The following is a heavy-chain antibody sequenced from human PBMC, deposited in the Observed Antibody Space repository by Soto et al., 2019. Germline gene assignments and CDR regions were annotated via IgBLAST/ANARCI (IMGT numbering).Heavy chain of an antibody. Sequence: QVQLVESGGGVVQPGTSLRLSCAASGFTFSAYAMHWVRQAPGKGLEWVAVIWYDGDPKYYADSVRGRFTISRDTSQDTLYLQMNSLRAEDTAVYYCARGQFKHNDLWSRYYFFDDYWGQGTRVTVSS. J-gene: IGHJ4*02. V-gene: IGHV3-33*01. CDR2: IWYDGDPK. D-gene: IGHD3-3*01. CDR3: ARGQFKHNDLWSRYYFFDDY. CDR1: GFTFSAYA.